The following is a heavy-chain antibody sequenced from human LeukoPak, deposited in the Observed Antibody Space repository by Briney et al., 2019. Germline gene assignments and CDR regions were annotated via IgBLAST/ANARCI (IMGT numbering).Heavy chain of an antibody. CDR1: GFTFSSYG. D-gene: IGHD3-10*01. V-gene: IGHV3-30*18. CDR3: AKTLSRQEDYYYGSGSYYIFDY. J-gene: IGHJ4*02. Sequence: GRSLRLSCAASGFTFSSYGMHWVRQAPGKGLEWVAVISYDGSNKYYADSVKGRFTISRDNSKNTLYLQMNSLRAEDTAVYYCAKTLSRQEDYYYGSGSYYIFDYWGQGTLVTVSS. CDR2: ISYDGSNK.